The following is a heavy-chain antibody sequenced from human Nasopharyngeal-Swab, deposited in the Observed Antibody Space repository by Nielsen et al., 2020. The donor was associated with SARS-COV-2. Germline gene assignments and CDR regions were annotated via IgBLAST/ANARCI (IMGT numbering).Heavy chain of an antibody. J-gene: IGHJ4*02. CDR3: ARDGGTTVDYYDSSGYDY. CDR2: ISSSSSYK. CDR1: EFTFSSYS. V-gene: IGHV3-21*01. D-gene: IGHD3-22*01. Sequence: GESLKISCAASEFTFSSYSMNWVRQTPGKGLEWVSSISSSSSYKYYADSVKGRFTISRDNAKNSLYLQMNSLRAEDTAVYYCARDGGTTVDYYDSSGYDYWGQGTLVTVSS.